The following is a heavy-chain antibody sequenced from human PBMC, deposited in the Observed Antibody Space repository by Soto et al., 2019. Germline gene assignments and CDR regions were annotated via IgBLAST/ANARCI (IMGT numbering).Heavy chain of an antibody. Sequence: LRLSCAASGFTFSSYGMHWVREAPCKGLEWVAVISYDGSNKYYADSVKGRFTISRDNSKNTLYLQMNSLRAEDTAVYYCAKDPYSGSYYGPDYWGQGTLVTVSS. CDR1: GFTFSSYG. D-gene: IGHD1-26*01. J-gene: IGHJ4*02. V-gene: IGHV3-30*18. CDR2: ISYDGSNK. CDR3: AKDPYSGSYYGPDY.